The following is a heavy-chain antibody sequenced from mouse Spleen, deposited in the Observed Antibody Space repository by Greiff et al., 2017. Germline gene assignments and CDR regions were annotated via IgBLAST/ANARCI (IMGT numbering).Heavy chain of an antibody. J-gene: IGHJ2*01. CDR2: IHPSDSDT. CDR3: AYYYGDYVGY. Sequence: QVHVKQSGAELVKPGASVKVSCKASGYTFTSYWMHWVKQRPGQGLEWIGRIHPSDSDTNYNQKFKGKATLTVDKSSSTAYMQLSSLTSEDSAVYYCAYYYGDYVGYWGQGTTLTVSS. D-gene: IGHD2-13*01. V-gene: IGHV1-74*01. CDR1: GYTFTSYW.